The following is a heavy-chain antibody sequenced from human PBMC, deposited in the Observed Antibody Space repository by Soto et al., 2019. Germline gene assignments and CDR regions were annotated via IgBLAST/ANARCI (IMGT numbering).Heavy chain of an antibody. J-gene: IGHJ4*02. D-gene: IGHD3-22*01. V-gene: IGHV1-18*04. CDR3: ARDTNRITMIVVVSPFDY. CDR2: ISAYNGNT. Sequence: ASMQVSCTASGYTFTSYGISWVRQAPGQGLEWMGWISAYNGNTNYAQKLQGRVTMTTDTSTSTAYMELRSLRSDDTAVYYCARDTNRITMIVVVSPFDYWGQGTLVPVSS. CDR1: GYTFTSYG.